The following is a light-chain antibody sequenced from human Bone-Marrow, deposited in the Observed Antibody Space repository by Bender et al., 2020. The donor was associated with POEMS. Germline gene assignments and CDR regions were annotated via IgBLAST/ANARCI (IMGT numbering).Light chain of an antibody. CDR3: QAWDKMSL. CDR1: ALPNQY. J-gene: IGLJ2*01. Sequence: SSELTQPPSVSVSPGQTASITCSGDALPNQYVYWYQQKPGQSPVLVIYQDFNRPSGIPERFSGSNSGNTATLTISGTQAMDEADYYCQAWDKMSLFGGGTKLTVL. CDR2: QDF. V-gene: IGLV3-1*01.